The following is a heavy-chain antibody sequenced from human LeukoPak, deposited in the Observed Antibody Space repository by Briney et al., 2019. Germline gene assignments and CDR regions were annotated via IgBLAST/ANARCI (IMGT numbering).Heavy chain of an antibody. CDR1: GGYFSGFY. CDR3: AKGKAGHYHSVTDEYYYYMDV. CDR2: ISDSGST. J-gene: IGHJ6*03. V-gene: IGHV4-34*01. D-gene: IGHD3-9*01. Sequence: QPSETLSLTCVVDGGYFSGFYWTWVRQAPGKGLEWIGEISDSGSTKYNPSLKSRATIEVDTSKKQISLNLSSVTAADTGVYYCAKGKAGHYHSVTDEYYYYMDVWGKGTTVIVSS.